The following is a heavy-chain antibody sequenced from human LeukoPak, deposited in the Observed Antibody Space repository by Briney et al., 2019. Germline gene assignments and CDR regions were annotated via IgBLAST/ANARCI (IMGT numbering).Heavy chain of an antibody. CDR2: INPNSGGT. CDR1: GYTFTGYY. J-gene: IGHJ4*02. CDR3: ARGHNYDFWSGYYFYAWETKSSVYFDY. Sequence: GASVEVSCKASGYTFTGYYMHWVRQAPGQGLEWMGWINPNSGGTNYAQKFQGRVTMTRNTSISTAYMELSSLRSEDTAVYYCARGHNYDFWSGYYFYAWETKSSVYFDYWGQGTLVTVSS. D-gene: IGHD3-3*01. V-gene: IGHV1-2*02.